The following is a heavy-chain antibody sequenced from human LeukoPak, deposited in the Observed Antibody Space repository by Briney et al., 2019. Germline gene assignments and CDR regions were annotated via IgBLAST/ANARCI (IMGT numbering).Heavy chain of an antibody. D-gene: IGHD3-22*01. V-gene: IGHV4-4*07. CDR1: GGSITDYH. Sequence: KPSETLSLTCTVSGGSITDYHWIWIRQPAGKGLEWIGRLYTSGSTNYNPSLKSRVSMSVDTSKKQFSLRLSSVTAADTAIYYCASDYFDRTGYYGFIYWGQGSLVTISS. CDR2: LYTSGST. J-gene: IGHJ4*02. CDR3: ASDYFDRTGYYGFIY.